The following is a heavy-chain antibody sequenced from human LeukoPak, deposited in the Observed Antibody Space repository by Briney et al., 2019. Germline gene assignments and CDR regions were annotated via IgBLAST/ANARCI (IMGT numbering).Heavy chain of an antibody. Sequence: SETLSLTCTVSGGSISSYYWSWIRQPPGKGLEWIGYIYYSGSTNYNPSLKSRVTISVDTSKNQFSLKLSSVTAADTAVYYCARTSSGYLFDYWGQGTLVTVSS. CDR1: GGSISSYY. CDR3: ARTSSGYLFDY. CDR2: IYYSGST. V-gene: IGHV4-59*01. J-gene: IGHJ4*02. D-gene: IGHD3-22*01.